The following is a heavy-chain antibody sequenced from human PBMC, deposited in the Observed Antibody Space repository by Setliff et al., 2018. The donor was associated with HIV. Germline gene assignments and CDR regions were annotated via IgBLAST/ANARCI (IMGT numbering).Heavy chain of an antibody. J-gene: IGHJ3*01. Sequence: PSETLSLTCAVSGGSISSTNWWSWVRQPPGKGLEWIGEIYHSGSTNYNPSLKSRVTISVDKSKNQFSLKLSSVTAADTAVYYCARENRIMGSRTFDFWGQGTMVTVSS. CDR2: IYHSGST. D-gene: IGHD6-6*01. CDR3: ARENRIMGSRTFDF. CDR1: GGSISSTNW. V-gene: IGHV4-4*02.